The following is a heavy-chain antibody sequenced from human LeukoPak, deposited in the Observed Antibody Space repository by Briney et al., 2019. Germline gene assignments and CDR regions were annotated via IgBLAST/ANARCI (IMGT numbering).Heavy chain of an antibody. CDR1: GFTFSSYA. Sequence: GGSLRLSCAASGFTFSSYAMSWVRQAPGKGLEWVSAISGSGGSTYYADSVKGRFTISRDNSKNTLYLQMNSLRAEDTAVYYCAKDLSTFQYYYDSSGYYPIFDYWGQGTLVTVSS. D-gene: IGHD3-22*01. J-gene: IGHJ4*02. CDR3: AKDLSTFQYYYDSSGYYPIFDY. CDR2: ISGSGGST. V-gene: IGHV3-23*01.